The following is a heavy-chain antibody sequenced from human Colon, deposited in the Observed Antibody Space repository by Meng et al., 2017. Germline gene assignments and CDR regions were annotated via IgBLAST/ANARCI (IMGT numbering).Heavy chain of an antibody. D-gene: IGHD5-18*01. J-gene: IGHJ4*02. CDR3: ARVRLDTAMVTLDY. CDR2: IYHSGST. V-gene: IGHV4-4*02. CDR1: GSSISSSNW. Sequence: QGERQEPGPGLVKPSGTLSLTCAVSGSSISSSNWWSWVRQPPGKGLEWIGEIYHSGSTNYNPSLKSRVTISVDKSKNQFSLKLSSVTAADTAVYYCARVRLDTAMVTLDYWGQGTLVTVSS.